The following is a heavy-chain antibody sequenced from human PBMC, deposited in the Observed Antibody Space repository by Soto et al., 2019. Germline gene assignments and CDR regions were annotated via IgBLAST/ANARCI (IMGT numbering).Heavy chain of an antibody. V-gene: IGHV1-18*04. Sequence: GASVKVSCKASGYTFTSYGISWVRQAPGQGLEWMGWISAYNGNTNYAQKLQGRVTMTTDTSTSTAYMELRSLRSYDTAVYYCARDISSGWYEKIDPWGQGTPVTVSS. D-gene: IGHD6-19*01. CDR3: ARDISSGWYEKIDP. J-gene: IGHJ5*02. CDR2: ISAYNGNT. CDR1: GYTFTSYG.